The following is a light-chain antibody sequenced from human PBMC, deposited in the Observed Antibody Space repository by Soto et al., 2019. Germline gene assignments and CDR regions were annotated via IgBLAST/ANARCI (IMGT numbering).Light chain of an antibody. J-gene: IGLJ1*01. Sequence: QSVLTQTASVSGSPGQSITISCTGTSSDVGGYKHVSWYQQHPGKAPKLMIYEVSNRPSGISIRFSGSKSGNTASLTISGLQAEDEADYYCSSHKRTNTLVFGTGTKVTVL. V-gene: IGLV2-14*01. CDR2: EVS. CDR1: SSDVGGYKH. CDR3: SSHKRTNTLV.